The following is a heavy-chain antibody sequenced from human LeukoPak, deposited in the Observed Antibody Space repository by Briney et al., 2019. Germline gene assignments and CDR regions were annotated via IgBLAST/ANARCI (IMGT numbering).Heavy chain of an antibody. CDR3: ARDAYSSSRNDY. D-gene: IGHD6-13*01. Sequence: GGSLRLSCAAYGFTFSSYSMNWVRQAPGKGLEWVSQISRSSSTIYYADSVKGRFIISRDNARNSVFLQMNSLRAEDTAVYYCARDAYSSSRNDYWGQGTLVTVSS. CDR1: GFTFSSYS. CDR2: ISRSSSTI. J-gene: IGHJ4*02. V-gene: IGHV3-48*01.